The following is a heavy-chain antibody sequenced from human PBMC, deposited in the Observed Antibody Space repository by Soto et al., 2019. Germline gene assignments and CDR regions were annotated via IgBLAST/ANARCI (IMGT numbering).Heavy chain of an antibody. CDR1: GGSFSGYY. D-gene: IGHD5-12*01. CDR3: ASLMSYRGYYYYYGMDV. J-gene: IGHJ6*02. CDR2: INHSGST. V-gene: IGHV4-34*01. Sequence: SETLSLTCAVYGGSFSGYYLSWIRQPPGKGLEWIGEINHSGSTNYNPSLKSRVTISVDTSKNQFSLKLSSVTAADTAVYYCASLMSYRGYYYYYGMDVWGQGTTVTVSS.